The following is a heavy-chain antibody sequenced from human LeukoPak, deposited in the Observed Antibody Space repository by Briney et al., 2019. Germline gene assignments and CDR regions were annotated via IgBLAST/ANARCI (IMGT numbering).Heavy chain of an antibody. CDR3: ARGSGYYDILTGYSYYYYYYMDV. CDR2: INHSGST. D-gene: IGHD3-9*01. V-gene: IGHV4-34*01. CDR1: GGSFRGYY. Sequence: SETLSLTCAVYGGSFRGYYWTWIRQSPGKGLEWIGEINHSGSTNYNPSLKSRVTISVDTSKNQFSLKLSSVTAADTAVYYCARGSGYYDILTGYSYYYYYYMDVWGKGTTVTVSS. J-gene: IGHJ6*03.